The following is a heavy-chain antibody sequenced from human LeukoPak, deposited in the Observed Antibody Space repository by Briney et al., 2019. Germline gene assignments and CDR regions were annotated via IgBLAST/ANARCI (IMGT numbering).Heavy chain of an antibody. CDR2: IWYDGSNK. J-gene: IGHJ4*02. CDR3: ASCPDSNGYGHFDY. D-gene: IGHD3-22*01. V-gene: IGHV3-33*01. CDR1: GFTFSSYG. Sequence: PGRSLRLSCAASGFTFSSYGMHWVRQAPGKGLEWVAVIWYDGSNKYYADSVKGRFTISRDNSKNTLYLQMNSLRAEDTAVYYCASCPDSNGYGHFDYWGQGTLVTVSS.